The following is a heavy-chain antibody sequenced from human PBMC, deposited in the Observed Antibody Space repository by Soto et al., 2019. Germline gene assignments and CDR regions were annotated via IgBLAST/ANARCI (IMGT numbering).Heavy chain of an antibody. J-gene: IGHJ4*02. D-gene: IGHD6-19*01. CDR1: GFNFKKFA. CDR3: AKADGEQWLLPHLDK. V-gene: IGHV3-23*01. CDR2: ISCCGGST. Sequence: GGSLRLSCVASGFNFKKFAMSWVRQAPGEGLEWVSGISCCGGSTSYADSVKGRFSIARDDSTNTLSLQMNNLRVEDTTQYYCAKADGEQWLLPHLDKWGQGTLVTVSS.